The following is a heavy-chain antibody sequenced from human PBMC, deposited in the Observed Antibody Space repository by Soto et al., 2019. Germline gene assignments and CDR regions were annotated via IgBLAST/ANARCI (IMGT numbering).Heavy chain of an antibody. Sequence: SETLSLTCAVYGGSFSGYYWSWIRQPPGKGLEWIGEINHSGSTNYNPSLKSRVTISVDTSKNQFSLKLSSVAAADTAVYYCARTEVVVVVAAILSFTYIDYRGQGTLVTVSS. CDR2: INHSGST. CDR1: GGSFSGYY. D-gene: IGHD2-15*01. CDR3: ARTEVVVVVAAILSFTYIDY. J-gene: IGHJ4*02. V-gene: IGHV4-34*01.